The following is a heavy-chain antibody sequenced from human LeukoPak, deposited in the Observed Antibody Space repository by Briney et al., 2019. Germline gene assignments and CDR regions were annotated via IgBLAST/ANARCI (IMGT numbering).Heavy chain of an antibody. CDR3: AKDKYSYRTYYYMDV. J-gene: IGHJ6*03. Sequence: PGGSLRLSCAASGFTFDDYAMHWVRQAPGKGLECVSGSSWNSGSIGYADSVKGRFTISRDNAKNSLYLQMNSLRAEDMALYYCAKDKYSYRTYYYMDVWGKGTTVTVSS. CDR1: GFTFDDYA. CDR2: SSWNSGSI. V-gene: IGHV3-9*03. D-gene: IGHD5-18*01.